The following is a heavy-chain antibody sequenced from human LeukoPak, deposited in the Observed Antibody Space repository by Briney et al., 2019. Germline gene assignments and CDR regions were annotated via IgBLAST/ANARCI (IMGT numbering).Heavy chain of an antibody. V-gene: IGHV4-34*01. D-gene: IGHD2-2*01. CDR3: ARRGWYQLLRQSFDY. CDR1: GGSFSGYY. CDR2: INHSGST. Sequence: SETLSLTCAVYGGSFSGYYWSWIRQPPGKGLEWIGEINHSGSTNYNPSLKSRVTISVDTSKNQFSLKLSSVTAADTAVYYCARRGWYQLLRQSFDYWGQGTLVTVSS. J-gene: IGHJ4*02.